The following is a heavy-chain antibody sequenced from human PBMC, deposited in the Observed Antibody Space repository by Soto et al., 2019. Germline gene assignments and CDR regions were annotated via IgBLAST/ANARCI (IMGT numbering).Heavy chain of an antibody. D-gene: IGHD3-16*01. V-gene: IGHV4-59*01. CDR1: GVSISSYY. Sequence: SETLSLTCTVSGVSISSYYWSWIRQPPGKGLEWIGYIYYSGSTNYNPSLKSRVTISVDTSKNQFSLKLSSVTAADTAVYYCAKIRPSIDYWGQGTLVTVSS. CDR3: AKIRPSIDY. J-gene: IGHJ4*02. CDR2: IYYSGST.